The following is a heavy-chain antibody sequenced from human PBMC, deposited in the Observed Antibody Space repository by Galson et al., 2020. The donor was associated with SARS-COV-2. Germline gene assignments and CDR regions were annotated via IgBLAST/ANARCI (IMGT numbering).Heavy chain of an antibody. CDR1: GFSVRRGHF. CDR3: ARHAAECSGGVCTRHYFAAMDG. J-gene: IGHJ6*02. CDR2: FYQDGTS. V-gene: IGHV4-38-2*01. Sequence: SETLSLTCGVSGFSVRRGHFWGWIRQPPGRGLEWIGNFYQDGTSYYNPSLKSRVIISVDTSTNVVSLSLKLVTAADTAVYYCARHAAECSGGVCTRHYFAAMDGWGQGTTVIVSS. D-gene: IGHD2-8*02.